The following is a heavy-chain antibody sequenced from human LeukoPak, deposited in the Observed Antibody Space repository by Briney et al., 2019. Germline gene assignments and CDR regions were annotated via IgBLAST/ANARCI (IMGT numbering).Heavy chain of an antibody. D-gene: IGHD2/OR15-2a*01. Sequence: SETLSLTCAVSGGSISGYFWSWSRPPPGKGLEWIGYIYYTGSTIYNPSLRSRVTMSVDVSKNQFSLDLTSVTAADTAVYYCARHDPVGHFLRGMDVWGQGTTVTVSS. CDR2: IYYTGST. CDR3: ARHDPVGHFLRGMDV. CDR1: GGSISGYF. J-gene: IGHJ6*02. V-gene: IGHV4-59*08.